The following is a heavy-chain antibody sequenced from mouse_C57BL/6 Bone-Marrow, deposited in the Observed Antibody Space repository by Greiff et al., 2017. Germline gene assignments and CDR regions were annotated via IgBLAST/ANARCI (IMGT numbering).Heavy chain of an antibody. J-gene: IGHJ3*01. V-gene: IGHV1-54*01. Sequence: VQLQESGAELVRPGTSVKVSCKASGYAFTNYLIEWVKQRPGQGLEWIGVINPGSGGTNHNEKFKGKATLTADKSSSTAYMQLSGLASEDSAVYFCATAGTEWFAYWGQGTLVTVSA. CDR3: ATAGTEWFAY. CDR1: GYAFTNYL. D-gene: IGHD4-1*01. CDR2: INPGSGGT.